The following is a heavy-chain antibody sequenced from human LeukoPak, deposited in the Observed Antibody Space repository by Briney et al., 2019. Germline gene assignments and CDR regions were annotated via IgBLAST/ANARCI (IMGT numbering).Heavy chain of an antibody. Sequence: PGGSLRLSCAASGFTFSSYAMSWVRQAPGKGLEWVSAIGGSGGSTYYADSVKGRFTISRDNSKNTLYLQMNSLRAEDTAVYYCAKDSQPTYGDYLTDDAFDIWGQGTMVTVSS. CDR3: AKDSQPTYGDYLTDDAFDI. D-gene: IGHD4-17*01. J-gene: IGHJ3*02. V-gene: IGHV3-23*01. CDR2: IGGSGGST. CDR1: GFTFSSYA.